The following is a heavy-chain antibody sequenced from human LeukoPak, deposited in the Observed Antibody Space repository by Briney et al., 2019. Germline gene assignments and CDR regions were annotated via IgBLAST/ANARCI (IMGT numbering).Heavy chain of an antibody. V-gene: IGHV4-34*01. CDR2: INHSGST. J-gene: IGHJ6*02. D-gene: IGHD3-10*01. CDR3: ARLRIRGTEKYYYYYGMDV. CDR1: GGSFSGYY. Sequence: PSETLSLTCAVYGGSFSGYYWSWIRQPPGKGLEWIGEINHSGSTNYNPSLESRVTISVETSKNQFSLKLSSVTAADTAVYYCARLRIRGTEKYYYYYGMDVWGQGTTVTVSS.